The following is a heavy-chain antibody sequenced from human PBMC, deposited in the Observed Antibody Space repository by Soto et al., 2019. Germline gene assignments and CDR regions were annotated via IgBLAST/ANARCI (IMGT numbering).Heavy chain of an antibody. J-gene: IGHJ4*02. CDR2: ISGGGGTT. CDR3: AKFFVETGESSGWPWSFHY. V-gene: IGHV3-23*01. Sequence: EVQLLESGGGLVQPGGSLRLSCAASGFTFSNYAMSWVRQAPGKGLEWVSAISGGGGTTYYAGSAKGRFTISRDNSKNTLFLTMNSLRAEDTAVYYCAKFFVETGESSGWPWSFHYWGQGTLVTVSS. CDR1: GFTFSNYA. D-gene: IGHD6-25*01.